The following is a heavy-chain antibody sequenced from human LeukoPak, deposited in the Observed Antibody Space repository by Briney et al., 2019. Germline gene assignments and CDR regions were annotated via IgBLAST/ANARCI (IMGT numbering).Heavy chain of an antibody. V-gene: IGHV5-51*01. D-gene: IGHD6-19*01. J-gene: IGHJ5*02. CDR3: ARVTSSSGWYGGWFDP. Sequence: AGESLKISCKGSGYSFTSYWIGWVRQMPGKGLEWMGIIYPGDSDTRYSPSFQGQVTISAHKSISTAYLQWSSLKASDTAMYYCARVTSSSGWYGGWFDPWGQGTLVTVSS. CDR2: IYPGDSDT. CDR1: GYSFTSYW.